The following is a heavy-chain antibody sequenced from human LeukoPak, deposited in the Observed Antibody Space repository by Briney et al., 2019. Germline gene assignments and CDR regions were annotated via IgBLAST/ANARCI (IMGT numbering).Heavy chain of an antibody. D-gene: IGHD3-3*01. J-gene: IGHJ4*02. CDR3: ARVFGVVPNFDY. CDR1: GGSISSYY. CDR2: IYYSGST. V-gene: IGHV4-59*12. Sequence: SETLSLTCTVSGGSISSYYWSWIRQPPGKGLEWIGYIYYSGSTNYNPSLKSRVTISVDTSKNQFSLKLSSVTAADTAVYYCARVFGVVPNFDYWGQGTLVTVSS.